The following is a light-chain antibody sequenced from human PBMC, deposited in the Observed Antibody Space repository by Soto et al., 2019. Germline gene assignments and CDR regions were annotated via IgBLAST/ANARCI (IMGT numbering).Light chain of an antibody. J-gene: IGKJ1*01. CDR2: GAA. CDR1: ESISNN. V-gene: IGKV3-15*01. Sequence: IVMTQSPATLSVSPGERATLSCRAGESISNNLAWYQQKPGQAPRLLIYGAATRAAGIPARFSGRGSGTEFTLTISSLQSEDFAVYYCQQYNNWPPWTFGQGTKVDIK. CDR3: QQYNNWPPWT.